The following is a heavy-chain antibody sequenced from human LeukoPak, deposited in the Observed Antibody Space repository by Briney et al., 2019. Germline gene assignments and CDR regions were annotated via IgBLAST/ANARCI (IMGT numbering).Heavy chain of an antibody. J-gene: IGHJ3*02. CDR3: ARGHPAAARLLRAFDI. V-gene: IGHV4-34*01. CDR2: INHSGST. CDR1: GGSFSGYY. D-gene: IGHD6-13*01. Sequence: PSETLSLTCAVYGGSFSGYYWSWIRQPPGKGLEWIGEINHSGSTNYNPSLKSRVTISVDTSKNQFSLKLSSVTAADTAVYYCARGHPAAARLLRAFDIWGQGTMVTVSS.